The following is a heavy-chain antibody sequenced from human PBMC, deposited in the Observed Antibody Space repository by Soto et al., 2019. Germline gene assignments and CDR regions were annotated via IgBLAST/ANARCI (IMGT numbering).Heavy chain of an antibody. V-gene: IGHV1-18*01. Sequence: ASVKVSCKASGYTFTTYCISWVRQAPGQGLEWMGWISAYNGNTNYAQKVQGRVTMTTDTSTSTAYMELRSLRSDDTAVYYCVSDYRSSWYRWLNPWGKGTLVTVSA. J-gene: IGHJ1*01. CDR2: ISAYNGNT. CDR3: VSDYRSSWYRWLNP. CDR1: GYTFTTYC. D-gene: IGHD6-13*01.